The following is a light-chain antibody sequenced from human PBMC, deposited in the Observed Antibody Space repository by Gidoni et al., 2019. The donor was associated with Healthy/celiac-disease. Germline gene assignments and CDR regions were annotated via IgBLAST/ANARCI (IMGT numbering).Light chain of an antibody. CDR2: AAS. V-gene: IGKV1-39*01. CDR3: QQSYSTLPMYT. Sequence: DIQMTQSPSSLSASVGDRVTITCRARQSISSYLNWYQQKPGKAPKLLIYAASSLQSGVPSRFSGSGSGTDFTLTISSRQPEDFATYYCQQSYSTLPMYTFGQGTKLEIK. CDR1: QSISSY. J-gene: IGKJ2*01.